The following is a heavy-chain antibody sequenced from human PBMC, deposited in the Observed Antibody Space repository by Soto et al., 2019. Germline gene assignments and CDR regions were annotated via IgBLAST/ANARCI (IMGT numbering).Heavy chain of an antibody. J-gene: IGHJ4*02. D-gene: IGHD3-3*01. V-gene: IGHV3-23*01. CDR2: ISGSDGKT. CDR1: GFSFGSYA. CDR3: ARWSYLDY. Sequence: GSLRLSCAASGFSFGSYALSWVRQAPGKGLEWVSTISGSDGKTFYADSVKGRFSISGDTSQNTLYLQMNSLRADDTAIYYCARWSYLDYWGQGTRVTVSS.